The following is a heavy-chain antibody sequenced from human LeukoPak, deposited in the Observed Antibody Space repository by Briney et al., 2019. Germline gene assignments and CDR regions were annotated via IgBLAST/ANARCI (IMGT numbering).Heavy chain of an antibody. Sequence: ASVKVSRKASGYTFTSSGVSWVRQAPGQGLEWMGWISAYNGDINYAQKFQGRVTMTTDTSTSTAYMELRSLRSDDTAIYYCARVGRDYGGNRFSDYWGQGTLVTVSS. D-gene: IGHD4-23*01. CDR2: ISAYNGDI. CDR3: ARVGRDYGGNRFSDY. J-gene: IGHJ4*02. V-gene: IGHV1-18*01. CDR1: GYTFTSSG.